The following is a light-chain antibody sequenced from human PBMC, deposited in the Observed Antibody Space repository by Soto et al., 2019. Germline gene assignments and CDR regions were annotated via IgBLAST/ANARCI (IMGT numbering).Light chain of an antibody. CDR1: SSNIGAGYD. CDR3: QSYDSSLSGVV. V-gene: IGLV1-40*01. CDR2: GNS. J-gene: IGLJ2*01. Sequence: QSVLTQPPSVSGAPGQRVTISCTGSSSNIGAGYDVHWYQQLPGTAPKLLIYGNSNRPSGVPDRFSGSKSGTSASLAITGLQAEDEADDYCQSYDSSLSGVVFGGGTKLTFL.